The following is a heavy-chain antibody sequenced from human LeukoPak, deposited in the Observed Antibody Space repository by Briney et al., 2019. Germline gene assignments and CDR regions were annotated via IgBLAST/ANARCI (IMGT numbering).Heavy chain of an antibody. CDR2: ISNSGTTI. Sequence: GGSLRLSCAASGFTFSSYEMNWVRQAPGKGLEWVSYISNSGTTIYYADSVKGRFTISRDNAKNSLYLQMNSLRAEDTAVYYCAIGLFEEQQPYWGQGTLVTVSS. D-gene: IGHD6-13*01. CDR3: AIGLFEEQQPY. V-gene: IGHV3-48*03. CDR1: GFTFSSYE. J-gene: IGHJ4*02.